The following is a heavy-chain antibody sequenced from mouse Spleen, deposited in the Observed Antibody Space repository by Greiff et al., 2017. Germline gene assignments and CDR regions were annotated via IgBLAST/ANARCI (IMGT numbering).Heavy chain of an antibody. J-gene: IGHJ4*01. D-gene: IGHD2-4*01. V-gene: IGHV3-6*01. CDR3: AREGMITTYAMDY. CDR1: GYSITSGYY. Sequence: EVKLVESGPGLVKPSQSLSLTCSVTGYSITSGYYWNWIRQFPGNKLEWMGYISYDGSNNYNPSLKNRISITRDTSKNQFFLKLNSVTTEDTATYYCAREGMITTYAMDYWGQGTSVTVSS. CDR2: ISYDGSN.